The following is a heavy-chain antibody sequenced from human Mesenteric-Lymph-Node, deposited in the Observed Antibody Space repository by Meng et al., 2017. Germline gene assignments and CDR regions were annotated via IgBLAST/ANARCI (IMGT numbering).Heavy chain of an antibody. CDR2: IIPIFGTA. Sequence: SVKVSCKASGGTFSSYAISWVRQAPGQGLEWMGGIIPIFGTANYAQKFQGRVTITADESTSTAYMELSSLRSEDTAVYYCARGGTIFGVVIIRSGPRAYYYGMDVWGQGTTVTVSS. V-gene: IGHV1-69*13. CDR3: ARGGTIFGVVIIRSGPRAYYYGMDV. D-gene: IGHD3-3*01. J-gene: IGHJ6*02. CDR1: GGTFSSYA.